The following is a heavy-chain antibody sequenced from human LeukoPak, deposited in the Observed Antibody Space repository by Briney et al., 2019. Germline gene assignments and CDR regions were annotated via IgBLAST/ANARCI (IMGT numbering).Heavy chain of an antibody. V-gene: IGHV1-69*04. J-gene: IGHJ5*02. CDR3: ARDHADIVVVPAAILNPYNWFDP. CDR1: GGTFSSYT. Sequence: ASVKVSCKASGGTFSSYTISWVRQAPGQGLEWMGRIIPILGMANYAQKFQGRVTITADKSTSTAYMELNSLRSEDTAVYYCARDHADIVVVPAAILNPYNWFDPWGQGTLVTVSS. D-gene: IGHD2-2*01. CDR2: IIPILGMA.